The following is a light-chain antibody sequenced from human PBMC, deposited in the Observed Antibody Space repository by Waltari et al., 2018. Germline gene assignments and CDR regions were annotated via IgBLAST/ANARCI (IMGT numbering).Light chain of an antibody. V-gene: IGKV3-20*01. CDR2: AAS. J-gene: IGKJ1*01. Sequence: EIVLTQSPGTLSLSPGERATLSCRASPSVSRALAWYQQKPGQAPRLLIYAASTRANGVPDRFSGSGSGTDFSLTISRLDPEDFAVYYCQHYVNLPVTFGQGTKVEI. CDR1: PSVSRA. CDR3: QHYVNLPVT.